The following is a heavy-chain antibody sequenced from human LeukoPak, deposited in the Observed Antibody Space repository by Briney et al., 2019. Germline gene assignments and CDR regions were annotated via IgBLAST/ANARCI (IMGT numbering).Heavy chain of an antibody. CDR2: IHRGGNT. Sequence: GGSLRLSCAASGFTFSSYSMNWVRQASGKGLEWVSVIHRGGNTYYADSVKGRFTISRDNSKNTLYLQMNGLRGEDTAVYYCARDGPIEGATLFDFWGQGTLVTVS. V-gene: IGHV3-66*01. CDR1: GFTFSSYS. CDR3: ARDGPIEGATLFDF. D-gene: IGHD1-26*01. J-gene: IGHJ4*02.